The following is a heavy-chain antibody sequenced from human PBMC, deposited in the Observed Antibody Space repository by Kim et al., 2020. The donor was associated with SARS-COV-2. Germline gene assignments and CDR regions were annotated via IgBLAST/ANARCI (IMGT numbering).Heavy chain of an antibody. CDR3: ARDVAAAGNY. D-gene: IGHD6-13*01. Sequence: YMSYADSVKGRSNIAGDNGKNSLYLQMTSLRAEDTAVDYCARDVAAAGNYWGQGTLVTVSS. J-gene: IGHJ4*02. V-gene: IGHV3-21*01. CDR2: YM.